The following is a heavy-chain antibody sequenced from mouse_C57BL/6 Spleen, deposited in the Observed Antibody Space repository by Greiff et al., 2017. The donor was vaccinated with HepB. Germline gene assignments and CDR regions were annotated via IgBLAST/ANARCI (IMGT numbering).Heavy chain of an antibody. CDR1: GFTFSDYY. V-gene: IGHV5-12*01. CDR2: ISNGGGST. J-gene: IGHJ2*01. D-gene: IGHD1-1*01. Sequence: EVQGVESGGGLVQPGGSLKLSCAASGFTFSDYYMYWVRQTPEKRLEWVAYISNGGGSTYYPDTVKGRFTISRDNAKNTLYLQMSHLKSEDTAMYYCARRDYYGSSYYFDYWGQGTTLTVSS. CDR3: ARRDYYGSSYYFDY.